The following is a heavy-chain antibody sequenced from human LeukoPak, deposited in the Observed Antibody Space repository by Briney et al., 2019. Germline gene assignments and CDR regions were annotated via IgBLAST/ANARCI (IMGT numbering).Heavy chain of an antibody. V-gene: IGHV3-48*03. CDR1: GVTFSSYE. CDR3: ARLDSGSYYLDY. CDR2: ISSSGSTI. J-gene: IGHJ4*02. Sequence: PGGSLRLSCAASGVTFSSYERNWVRQAPGKGLEWVSYISSSGSTIYYADSVKGRFTISRDNAKNSLYLQMNSLRAEDTAVYYCARLDSGSYYLDYWGQGTLVTVSS. D-gene: IGHD1-26*01.